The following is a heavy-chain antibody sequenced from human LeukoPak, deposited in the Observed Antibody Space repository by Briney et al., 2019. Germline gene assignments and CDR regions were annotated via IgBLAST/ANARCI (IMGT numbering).Heavy chain of an antibody. D-gene: IGHD2-15*01. CDR2: ISYDGSDK. Sequence: GTSLRLSCAASGFTFSRYGMHWVRQAQGKGREWVAVISYDGSDKYYPDSVKGRFTISRDNSKNTLYLQMNSLRAEDTAVYYCAKDIGHCSGGSCSYFDYWGQGTLVTVSS. CDR3: AKDIGHCSGGSCSYFDY. CDR1: GFTFSRYG. J-gene: IGHJ4*02. V-gene: IGHV3-30*18.